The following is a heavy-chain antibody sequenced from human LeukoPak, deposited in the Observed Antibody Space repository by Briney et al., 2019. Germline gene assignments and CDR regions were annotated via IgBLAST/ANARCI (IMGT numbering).Heavy chain of an antibody. J-gene: IGHJ3*01. D-gene: IGHD3-22*01. CDR1: GFSFSSFS. V-gene: IGHV3-21*01. Sequence: GGSLRLSCAASGFSFSSFSMNWVRQAPGKGLEWVSYISGGSSFTYYVDSVKGRFTISRDNAKNSLYLQMNSLRAEDTAVYYCARDHHRRLYDSQARDTFDFWGQGTMVTVSS. CDR3: ARDHHRRLYDSQARDTFDF. CDR2: ISGGSSFT.